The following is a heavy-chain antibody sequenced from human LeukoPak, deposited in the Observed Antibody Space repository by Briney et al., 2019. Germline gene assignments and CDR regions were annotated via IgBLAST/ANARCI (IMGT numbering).Heavy chain of an antibody. J-gene: IGHJ6*03. CDR3: ARGSLPWGNYYYYYMDV. Sequence: SETLSLTCTVSGYSISSGYYWGWIRPPPGKGLEWIGFIYHSGSTYYNPSLKSRVTISVDTSKNQFSLKLSSVTAADTAVYYCARGSLPWGNYYYYYMDVWGKGTTVTISS. D-gene: IGHD3-16*01. CDR1: GYSISSGYY. V-gene: IGHV4-38-2*02. CDR2: IYHSGST.